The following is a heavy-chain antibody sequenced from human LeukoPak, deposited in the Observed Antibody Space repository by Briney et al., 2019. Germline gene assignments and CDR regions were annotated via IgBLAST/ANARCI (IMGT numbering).Heavy chain of an antibody. CDR2: INHSGST. CDR3: ARERRQLLWFGESRKPNWFDP. Sequence: SETLSLTCAVYGGSFSGYYWSWIRQPPGKGLEWIGEINHSGSTNYNPSLKSRVTISVDTSKNQFSLKLSPVTAADTAVYYCARERRQLLWFGESRKPNWFDPWGQGTLVTVSS. J-gene: IGHJ5*02. V-gene: IGHV4-34*01. D-gene: IGHD3-10*01. CDR1: GGSFSGYY.